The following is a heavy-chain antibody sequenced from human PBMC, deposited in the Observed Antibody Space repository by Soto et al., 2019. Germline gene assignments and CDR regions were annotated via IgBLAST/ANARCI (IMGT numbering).Heavy chain of an antibody. CDR2: IIPILGIA. D-gene: IGHD4-17*01. CDR1: GGTFSSYT. CDR3: ATTTVTTFSNTGCDY. J-gene: IGHJ4*02. V-gene: IGHV1-69*02. Sequence: QVQLVQSGAEVKKPGSSVKVSCKASGGTFSSYTISWVRQAPGQGLEWMGRIIPILGIANYAQKFQGRATITADKSTSTAYRELSSLRSEDTAVYYCATTTVTTFSNTGCDYWGQGTLVTVSS.